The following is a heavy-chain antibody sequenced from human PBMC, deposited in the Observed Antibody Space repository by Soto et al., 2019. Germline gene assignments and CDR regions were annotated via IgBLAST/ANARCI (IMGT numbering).Heavy chain of an antibody. Sequence: QVQLVESGGGVVQPGRSLRLSCAASGFTFSSYGMHWVRQAPGKGLEWVAIISYDGSHKYYADSVKGRFTISRDNSKNTPYLQMNSLRAEDTAVYYCAKGQFTVVTPGYFQHWGQGTLVTVSS. CDR2: ISYDGSHK. V-gene: IGHV3-30*18. CDR3: AKGQFTVVTPGYFQH. CDR1: GFTFSSYG. D-gene: IGHD3-16*01. J-gene: IGHJ1*01.